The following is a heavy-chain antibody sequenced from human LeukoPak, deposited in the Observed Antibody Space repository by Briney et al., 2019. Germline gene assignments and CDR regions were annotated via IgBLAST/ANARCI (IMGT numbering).Heavy chain of an antibody. J-gene: IGHJ3*02. CDR1: GGSLSPYY. V-gene: IGHV4-59*01. Sequence: SETLSLTCTVSGGSLSPYYWSWIRQSPGKGLEWIGYISYSGSTNSHPSLKSRVTISVDMSKPQFYLELSSVTAADTAVYYCARDYNWRDIDIWGQGTMVTVSS. CDR3: ARDYNWRDIDI. CDR2: ISYSGST. D-gene: IGHD1-1*01.